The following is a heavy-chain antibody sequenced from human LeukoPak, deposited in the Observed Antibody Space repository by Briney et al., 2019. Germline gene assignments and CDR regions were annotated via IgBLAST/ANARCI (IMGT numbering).Heavy chain of an antibody. V-gene: IGHV3-7*01. CDR3: ARRRDGGFDY. J-gene: IGHJ4*02. Sequence: GGSLRLFCAASGFTFSNDWMSWVRQAPGKGLEWVANIKQDGSEKYYVDSVKGRFTISRDNAKNSLYLQMNSLRAEDTAVYYCARRRDGGFDYWGQGTLVTVSS. D-gene: IGHD5-24*01. CDR2: IKQDGSEK. CDR1: GFTFSNDW.